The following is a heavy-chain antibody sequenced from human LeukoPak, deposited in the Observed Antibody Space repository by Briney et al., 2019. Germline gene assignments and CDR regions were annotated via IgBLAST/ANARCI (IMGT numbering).Heavy chain of an antibody. CDR3: ARDGSD. Sequence: GGSLRLSCAASGFTFSSYGIHWVRQAPGKGRERVAVISYDGSNKYYADSVKGRFTISRDNSKNTLYLQMNSLRAEDTAVYYCARDGSDWGQGTTVTVSS. D-gene: IGHD3-10*01. V-gene: IGHV3-30*03. CDR2: ISYDGSNK. J-gene: IGHJ6*02. CDR1: GFTFSSYG.